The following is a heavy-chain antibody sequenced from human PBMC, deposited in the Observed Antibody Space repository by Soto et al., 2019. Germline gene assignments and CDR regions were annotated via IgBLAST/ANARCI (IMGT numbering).Heavy chain of an antibody. CDR2: IYPGDSET. Sequence: GESLKISCQGSAYSFTSYWIGWVRQMPGKGLEWMGIIYPGDSETRYSPSFEGQVTISVGKSTSTAYLQWSSLKASDTAMYYCARLGTMAEPDGWGEGTLVTVSS. J-gene: IGHJ4*02. CDR1: AYSFTSYW. CDR3: ARLGTMAEPDG. D-gene: IGHD1-7*01. V-gene: IGHV5-51*01.